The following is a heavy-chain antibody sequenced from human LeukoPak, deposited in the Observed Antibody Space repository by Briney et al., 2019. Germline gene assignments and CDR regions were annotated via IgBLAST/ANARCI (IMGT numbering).Heavy chain of an antibody. J-gene: IGHJ4*02. CDR1: GGTISSYY. Sequence: SETLSLTCTVSGGTISSYYWSWIRQPPGQGLEWIGYIYYSGSTNYNPSLKSRVTISVDMSKNQFTLKLSSVSPADTAVYYCARAYGDYTFDYWGQGTLVTVSS. D-gene: IGHD4-17*01. V-gene: IGHV4-59*01. CDR2: IYYSGST. CDR3: ARAYGDYTFDY.